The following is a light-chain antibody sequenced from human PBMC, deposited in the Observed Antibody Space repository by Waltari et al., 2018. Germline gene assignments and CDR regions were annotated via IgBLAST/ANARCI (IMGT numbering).Light chain of an antibody. J-gene: IGKJ3*01. CDR3: LQDYNYPFT. CDR2: AAS. CDR1: QGIRNK. V-gene: IGKV1-6*01. Sequence: IQMTQSPSSLSASEGDRVTITCRASQGIRNKIGWYQQKPGKAPRLLIYAASSLQSGVPSRFSGSGSGTDFTLTISSLQPEDFATYYCLQDYNYPFTFGPGTKVDIK.